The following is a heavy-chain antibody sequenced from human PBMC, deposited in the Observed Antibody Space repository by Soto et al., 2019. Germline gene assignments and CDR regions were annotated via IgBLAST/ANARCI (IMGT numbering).Heavy chain of an antibody. V-gene: IGHV1-18*01. J-gene: IGHJ6*02. Sequence: VQLVQSGAEVKQPGASVKVSCKASGYTFTNYGVTWVRQAPGQGLEWMGCINGDNGDTHYTQNVQGKATMTTDKSTRTAYMDLRRLKSADTAVYYCARDGRDYNAYTGVYYSYGMKVWGQGTTMPVSS. CDR3: ARDGRDYNAYTGVYYSYGMKV. CDR2: INGDNGDT. CDR1: GYTFTNYG. D-gene: IGHD7-27*01.